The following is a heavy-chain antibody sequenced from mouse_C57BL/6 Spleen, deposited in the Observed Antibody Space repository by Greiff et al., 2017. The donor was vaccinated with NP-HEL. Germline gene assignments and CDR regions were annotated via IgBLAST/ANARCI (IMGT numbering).Heavy chain of an antibody. J-gene: IGHJ2*01. CDR1: GFTFSSYG. Sequence: EVKLMESGGDLVKPGGSLKLSCAASGFTFSSYGMSWVRQTPDKRLEWVATISSGGSYTYYPDSVKGRFTISRDNAKNTLYLQMSSLKSEDTAIYYCARHAGSSYYFDYWGQGTTLTVSS. V-gene: IGHV5-6*01. CDR3: ARHAGSSYYFDY. CDR2: ISSGGSYT. D-gene: IGHD1-1*01.